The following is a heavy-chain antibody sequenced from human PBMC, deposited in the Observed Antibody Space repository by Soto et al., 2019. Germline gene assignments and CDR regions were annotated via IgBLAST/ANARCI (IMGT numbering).Heavy chain of an antibody. CDR1: GFTFSSYW. J-gene: IGHJ3*02. CDR2: IKQDGSEK. Sequence: GGSLRLSCAASGFTFSSYWMSWVRQAPGKGLEWVANIKQDGSEKYYVDSVKGRFTISRDNAKNSLYLQMNSLRAEDTAVYYCARYSRAQWLGPSGAFDIWGQGTMVTVSS. CDR3: ARYSRAQWLGPSGAFDI. V-gene: IGHV3-7*01. D-gene: IGHD6-19*01.